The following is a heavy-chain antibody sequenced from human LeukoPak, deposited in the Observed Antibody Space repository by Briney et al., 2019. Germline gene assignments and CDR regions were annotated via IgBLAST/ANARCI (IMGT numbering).Heavy chain of an antibody. V-gene: IGHV3-30-3*01. J-gene: IGHJ4*02. CDR3: ARTYYYDSSGYYYPIDY. CDR2: ISYDGSNK. Sequence: SGGSLRLSCAASGFTVSSNYMSWVRQAPGKGLEWVAVISYDGSNKYYADSVKGRFTISRDNSKNTLYLQMNSLRAEDTAVYYCARTYYYDSSGYYYPIDYWGQGTLVTVSS. D-gene: IGHD3-22*01. CDR1: GFTVSSNY.